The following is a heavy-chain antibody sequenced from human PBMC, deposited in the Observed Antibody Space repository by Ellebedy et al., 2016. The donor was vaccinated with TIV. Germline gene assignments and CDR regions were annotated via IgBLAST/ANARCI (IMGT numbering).Heavy chain of an antibody. V-gene: IGHV3-30*12. D-gene: IGHD3-3*01. CDR2: IFYDGSSK. J-gene: IGHJ4*02. CDR3: ARDVKESWSGYNILGDVDH. CDR1: GFTFSDYD. Sequence: GESLKISCAASGFTFSDYDMHWVRQAPGRGLEWMTVIFYDGSSKFYADPVKGRFTVSRDNSRNTLYLHMNNLRAEDTAVYYCARDVKESWSGYNILGDVDHWGQGTLVTVSS.